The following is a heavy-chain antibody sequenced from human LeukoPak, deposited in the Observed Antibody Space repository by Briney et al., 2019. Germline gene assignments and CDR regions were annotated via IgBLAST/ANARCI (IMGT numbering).Heavy chain of an antibody. CDR1: GYSISSGYY. CDR3: ARALLYGSGSYGAFDI. J-gene: IGHJ3*02. Sequence: SETLSLTCAVSGYSISSGYYWGWIRQPLGKGLEWIGSIYHSGSTYYNPSLKSRVTISVDTSKNQFSLKLSSVTAADTAVYYCARALLYGSGSYGAFDIWGQGTMVTVSS. D-gene: IGHD3-10*01. CDR2: IYHSGST. V-gene: IGHV4-38-2*01.